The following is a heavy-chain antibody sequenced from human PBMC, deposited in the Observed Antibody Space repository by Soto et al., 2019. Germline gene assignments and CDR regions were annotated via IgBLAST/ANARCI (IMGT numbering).Heavy chain of an antibody. V-gene: IGHV3-64*01. CDR1: GFTFSSYA. D-gene: IGHD2-21*02. CDR2: ISSNGGST. Sequence: EVQLVESGGGLVQPGGSLRLSCAASGFTFSSYAMHWVRQAPGKGLEYVSAISSNGGSTHYANSVKGRFIISRDNSKNTLYLQMGSLRAEDMAVYYCARGIVVLTATYFQYWGQGTLVTVSS. CDR3: ARGIVVLTATYFQY. J-gene: IGHJ1*01.